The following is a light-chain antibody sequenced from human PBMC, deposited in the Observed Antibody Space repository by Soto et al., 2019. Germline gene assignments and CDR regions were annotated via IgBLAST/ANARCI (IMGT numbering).Light chain of an antibody. V-gene: IGKV3-15*01. J-gene: IGKJ1*01. Sequence: EIVLTQSLATLSVSPSERSTLXSRASQSVSSNLAWYQQKPGQPPRLLIYGASTRATGIPARFSGSGSGTESTLTISSLQSEDFAVYCCQQYNNLPTFGQGTKVDIK. CDR3: QQYNNLPT. CDR1: QSVSSN. CDR2: GAS.